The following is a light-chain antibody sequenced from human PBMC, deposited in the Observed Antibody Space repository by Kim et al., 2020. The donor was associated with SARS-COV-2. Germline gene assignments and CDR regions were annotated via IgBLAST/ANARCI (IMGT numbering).Light chain of an antibody. CDR2: AVS. CDR1: QAIRNY. CDR3: QTYDTVPYN. J-gene: IGKJ2*01. Sequence: SAVVGDMVTITCRASQAIRNYVAWYQHRPGKIPKLLIHAVSTLQSGVPSRFSGGGSGTDFTLTIRGLQPEDVASYYCQTYDTVPYNFGQGTKLEIK. V-gene: IGKV1-27*01.